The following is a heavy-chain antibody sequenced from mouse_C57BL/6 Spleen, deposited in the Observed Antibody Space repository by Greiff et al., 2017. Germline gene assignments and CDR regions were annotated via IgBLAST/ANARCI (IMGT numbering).Heavy chain of an antibody. J-gene: IGHJ4*01. CDR3: ARRSSSGYEAMDC. V-gene: IGHV1-47*01. D-gene: IGHD3-2*02. Sequence: VQLQQSGAELVKPGASVKMSCKASGYTFTTYPIEWMKQNHGKSLEWIGNFHPYNDDTKYNEKFKGKATLTVEKSSSTDYLGLSRLTSDDSAVYYCARRSSSGYEAMDCWGQGTSVAVSS. CDR2: FHPYNDDT. CDR1: GYTFTTYP.